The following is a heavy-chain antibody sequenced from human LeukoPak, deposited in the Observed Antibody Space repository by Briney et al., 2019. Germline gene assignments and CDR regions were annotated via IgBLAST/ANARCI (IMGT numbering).Heavy chain of an antibody. Sequence: LSGGSLRLSCADSGFTFSSHWMNWVRQAPGRGLEWVGNINPDGSETYYVDSIKGRFTISRDNANDSVYLQMNTLRVEDTAVYYCLGSADRGWGQGTLVTVSS. CDR1: GFTFSSHW. V-gene: IGHV3-7*01. D-gene: IGHD6-25*01. CDR2: INPDGSET. J-gene: IGHJ4*02. CDR3: LGSADRG.